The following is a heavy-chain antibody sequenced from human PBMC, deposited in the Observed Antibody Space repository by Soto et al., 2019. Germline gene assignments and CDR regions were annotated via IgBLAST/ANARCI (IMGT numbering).Heavy chain of an antibody. D-gene: IGHD3-10*01. Sequence: EVPLVESGGGLVQPGGSLRLSCAASGFTFSSYSMNWVRQAPGKGLEWVSYISSSSSTIYYADSVKGRFTISRDNAKNSLYLQMNGLRDEDTAVSYCARGRGLNWVDPWGQGTLVTVSS. V-gene: IGHV3-48*02. CDR1: GFTFSSYS. CDR2: ISSSSSTI. CDR3: ARGRGLNWVDP. J-gene: IGHJ5*02.